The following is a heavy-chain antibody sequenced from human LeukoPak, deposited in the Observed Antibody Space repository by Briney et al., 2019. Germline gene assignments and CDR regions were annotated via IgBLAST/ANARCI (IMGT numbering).Heavy chain of an antibody. CDR1: GYTFTGYY. V-gene: IGHV1-2*02. CDR3: ARGPQLWFRGTWNMDV. CDR2: INPNSGGT. J-gene: IGHJ6*03. D-gene: IGHD5-18*01. Sequence: ASVKVSCKASGYTFTGYYMHWVRPAPGQGLEWMGWINPNSGGTNYAQKFQGRVTMTRDTSISTAYMELSRLRSDDTAVYYCARGPQLWFRGTWNMDVWGKGTTVTVSS.